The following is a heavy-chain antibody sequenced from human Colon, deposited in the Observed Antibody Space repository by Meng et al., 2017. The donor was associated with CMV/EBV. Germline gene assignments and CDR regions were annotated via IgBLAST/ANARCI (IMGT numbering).Heavy chain of an antibody. CDR1: GFTFSSDW. D-gene: IGHD1-26*01. J-gene: IGHJ6*02. Sequence: SLKISCAASGFTFSSDWMHWVRQVPGKGPEWVAGITWNSETIAYGDSVKGRFTVSRDNAKTALYLQMHSLRAEDTALYYCAKDVGANFFYGLDVWGQGTTVTVSS. V-gene: IGHV3-9*01. CDR2: ITWNSETI. CDR3: AKDVGANFFYGLDV.